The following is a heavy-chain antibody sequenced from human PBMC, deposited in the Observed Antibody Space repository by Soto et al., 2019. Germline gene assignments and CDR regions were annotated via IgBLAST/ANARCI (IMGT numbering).Heavy chain of an antibody. CDR2: MNPNRGNT. D-gene: IGHD6-13*01. V-gene: IGHV1-8*01. Sequence: QVQLVQSGAEVKKPGASVKVSCKASGYTFTSYDINWVRQATGQGLEWMGWMNPNRGNTGYAQKFQGRVTMTRNTSIITAYMELRSLRSEDTAVYYCARRGYSSSWYYYYYYGMDVWGQGTTVTVSS. CDR1: GYTFTSYD. CDR3: ARRGYSSSWYYYYYYGMDV. J-gene: IGHJ6*02.